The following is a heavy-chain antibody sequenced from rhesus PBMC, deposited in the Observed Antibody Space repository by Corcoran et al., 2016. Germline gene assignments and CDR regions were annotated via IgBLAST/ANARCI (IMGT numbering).Heavy chain of an antibody. D-gene: IGHD5-24*01. CDR1: GGSISDSYR. J-gene: IGHJ6*01. Sequence: QVQLQESGPGVVKPSETLSLTCAVSGGSISDSYRWSWIRQPPGKGLELIGYIYGSGGGTTYNPSLKNRVTFSIDTSKNQFSLKLSSVTAADTAVYYCARDTYSGYRSYGLDSWGQGVVVTVSS. CDR2: IYGSGGGT. V-gene: IGHV4-106*01. CDR3: ARDTYSGYRSYGLDS.